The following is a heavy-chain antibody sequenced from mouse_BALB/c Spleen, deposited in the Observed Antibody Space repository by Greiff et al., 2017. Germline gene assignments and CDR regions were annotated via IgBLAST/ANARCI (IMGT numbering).Heavy chain of an antibody. Sequence: EVQVVESGGGLVQPGGSLKLSCAASGFTFSSYTMSWVRQTPEKRLEWVAYISNGGGSTYYPDTVKGRFTISRDNAKNTLYLQMSSLKSEDTAMYYCARLGSSGYDGGYFDYWGQGTTLTVSS. J-gene: IGHJ2*01. D-gene: IGHD3-1*01. CDR1: GFTFSSYT. CDR3: ARLGSSGYDGGYFDY. V-gene: IGHV5-12-2*01. CDR2: ISNGGGST.